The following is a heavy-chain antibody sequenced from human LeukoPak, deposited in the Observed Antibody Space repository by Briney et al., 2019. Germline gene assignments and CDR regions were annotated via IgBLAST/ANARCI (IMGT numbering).Heavy chain of an antibody. CDR2: INHSGST. CDR1: GGSVSGYY. J-gene: IGHJ6*02. V-gene: IGHV4-34*01. CDR3: AREGIPAAGTGPYYYYGMDV. D-gene: IGHD6-13*01. Sequence: PSETLSLTCAVYGGSVSGYYWSWIRQLPGKGLEWIGEINHSGSTNYNPSLKSRVTISVDTSKNQFSLKLSSVTAADTAVYYCAREGIPAAGTGPYYYYGMDVWGQGTTVTVSS.